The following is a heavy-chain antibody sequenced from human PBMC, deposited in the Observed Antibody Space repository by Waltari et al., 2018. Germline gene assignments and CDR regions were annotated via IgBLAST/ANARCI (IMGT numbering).Heavy chain of an antibody. D-gene: IGHD2-21*01. CDR3: ARPYSSGLTYYFDS. CDR1: GYPFRSYG. Sequence: QVQLVQSGAEVKKPGASVKVSCKTSGYPFRSYGITWVRRAPGQGLEWMGWINTYNDNTKYAQKLQDRVTLTTSTPATTAYMELRSLTSDDTAVYYCARPYSSGLTYYFDSWGQGTLVTVSS. CDR2: INTYNDNT. J-gene: IGHJ4*02. V-gene: IGHV1-18*01.